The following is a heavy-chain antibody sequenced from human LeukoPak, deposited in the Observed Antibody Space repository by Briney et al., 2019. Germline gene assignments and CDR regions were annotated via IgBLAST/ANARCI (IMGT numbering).Heavy chain of an antibody. Sequence: ASVKVSCKASGYTFTGYYMHWVRQAPGQGLEWMGWINPNSGATNYAQKFQGRVTMTRDTSISTAYMELSRLRSDDTAVYYCARALVVAASFDYWGQGTLVTVSS. D-gene: IGHD2-15*01. CDR3: ARALVVAASFDY. CDR1: GYTFTGYY. CDR2: INPNSGAT. J-gene: IGHJ4*02. V-gene: IGHV1-2*02.